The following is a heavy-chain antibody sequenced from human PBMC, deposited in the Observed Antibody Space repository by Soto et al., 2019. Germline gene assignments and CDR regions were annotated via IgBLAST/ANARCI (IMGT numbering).Heavy chain of an antibody. Sequence: GGSLRLSCAASGFTFSSYAMSWVRQAPGKGLEWVSAISGSGGSTYYADSVKGRFTISRDNSKNTLYLQMNSLRAEDTAVYYCAKDTSSTYYDFWSSYSPFDYWGQGTLVTVSS. J-gene: IGHJ4*02. CDR1: GFTFSSYA. D-gene: IGHD3-3*01. CDR2: ISGSGGST. V-gene: IGHV3-23*01. CDR3: AKDTSSTYYDFWSSYSPFDY.